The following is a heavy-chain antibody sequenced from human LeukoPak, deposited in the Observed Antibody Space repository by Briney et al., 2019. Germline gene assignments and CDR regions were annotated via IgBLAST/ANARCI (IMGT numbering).Heavy chain of an antibody. D-gene: IGHD2-21*02. Sequence: GGSLRLSCAASGFTFSSYAMSWVRQAPGRGLEWVSAISGSGGSTYYADSVKGRFTISGDNSKNTLYLQMNSLRAEDTAVYYCAKDKVVVVTAIPSYWGQGTLVTVSS. CDR2: ISGSGGST. CDR1: GFTFSSYA. J-gene: IGHJ4*02. V-gene: IGHV3-23*01. CDR3: AKDKVVVVTAIPSY.